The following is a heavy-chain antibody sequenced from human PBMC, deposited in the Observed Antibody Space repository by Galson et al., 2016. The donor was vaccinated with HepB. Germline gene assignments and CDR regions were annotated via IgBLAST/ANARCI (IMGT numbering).Heavy chain of an antibody. Sequence: SLRLSCAASGFAFSSHWMHWVRQDLGKELVWVSRINSDGTISNYADSVKGRFTISRDNAKNTLYLQMNSLRAEGTAVYFCVRDHSVVPTTAYNWFDPWGRGTLVTVSS. D-gene: IGHD4-23*01. V-gene: IGHV3-74*01. J-gene: IGHJ5*02. CDR1: GFAFSSHW. CDR3: VRDHSVVPTTAYNWFDP. CDR2: INSDGTIS.